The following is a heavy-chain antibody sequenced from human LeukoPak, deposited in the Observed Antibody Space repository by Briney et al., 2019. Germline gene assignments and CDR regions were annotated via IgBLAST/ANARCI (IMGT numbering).Heavy chain of an antibody. CDR2: IWYDGSNK. CDR1: GFTFSSYG. J-gene: IGHJ6*02. D-gene: IGHD4-17*01. CDR3: ARDLEPTVTTEHYYYYGMDV. Sequence: GGSLRLSCAASGFTFSSYGMHWVRQAPGKGLEWVAVIWYDGSNKYYADSVKGRFTISRDNSKNTLYLQMNSLRAEDTAVYYCARDLEPTVTTEHYYYYGMDVWGQGTTVTVSS. V-gene: IGHV3-33*01.